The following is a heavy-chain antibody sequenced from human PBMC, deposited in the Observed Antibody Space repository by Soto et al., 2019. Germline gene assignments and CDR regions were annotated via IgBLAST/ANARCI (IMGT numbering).Heavy chain of an antibody. V-gene: IGHV1-69*04. D-gene: IGHD5-18*01. J-gene: IGHJ6*02. CDR3: ARDKRDTAMVKYYYGMDV. CDR1: GGTFSSYT. CDR2: IIPILGIA. Sequence: SVKVSCKASGGTFSSYTISWVRQAPGQGLEWMGRIIPILGIANYAQKFQGRVTITADKSTSTAYMELSSLRSEDTAVYYCARDKRDTAMVKYYYGMDVWGQGTTVTVSS.